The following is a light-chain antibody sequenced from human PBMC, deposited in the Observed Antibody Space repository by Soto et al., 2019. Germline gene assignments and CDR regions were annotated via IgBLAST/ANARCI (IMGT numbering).Light chain of an antibody. CDR2: GAS. J-gene: IGKJ4*01. CDR1: QSVNIY. CDR3: QQYDDWLRLT. V-gene: IGKV3D-15*01. Sequence: EILMTQSPATLSVSPGERATLSCRASQSVNIYLAWYQQKPGQAPRLLIFGASSRATGIPARFSGSGSETEFNLTISSLQSEDFAVYFCQQYDDWLRLTFGGGTKVDIK.